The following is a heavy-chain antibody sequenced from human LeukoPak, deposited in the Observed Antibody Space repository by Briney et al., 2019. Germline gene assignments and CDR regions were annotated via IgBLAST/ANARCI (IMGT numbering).Heavy chain of an antibody. CDR1: GGSFSGYY. J-gene: IGHJ4*02. CDR2: INHSGST. Sequence: SETLSLTCAVYGGSFSGYYWSWLRQPPGKGREGIGEINHSGSTNYNPSLRSRATISVDTSKNQFSLKRSSVTAANAAVYCVVRGPRRGYYDSRGYFDYWGQGTLVTVSS. CDR3: VRGPRRGYYDSRGYFDY. V-gene: IGHV4-34*01. D-gene: IGHD3-22*01.